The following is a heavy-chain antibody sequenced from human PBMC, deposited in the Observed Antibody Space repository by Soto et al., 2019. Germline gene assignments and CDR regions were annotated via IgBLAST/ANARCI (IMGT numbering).Heavy chain of an antibody. D-gene: IGHD6-13*01. CDR1: VGSFSGYY. CDR3: ARGSVGIAASFDY. V-gene: IGHV4-34*01. CDR2: INHSGST. Sequence: PSETLSLTCAVYVGSFSGYYWSWIRQPPGKGLEWIGEINHSGSTNYNPSLKSRVTISVDTSKNQFSLKLSSVTAADTAVYYCARGSVGIAASFDYWGQGTLVTVSS. J-gene: IGHJ4*02.